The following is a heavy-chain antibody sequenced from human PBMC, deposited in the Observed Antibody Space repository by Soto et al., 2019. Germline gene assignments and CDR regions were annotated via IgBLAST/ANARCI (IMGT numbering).Heavy chain of an antibody. CDR1: GFTFRSFT. D-gene: IGHD6-13*01. CDR3: TRDASRDSSARGWFDP. V-gene: IGHV3-21*01. CDR2: ISSNSPYI. Sequence: LRLSCAASGFTFRSFTMNWVRQAPGKGLEWVSTISSNSPYIYYTDALRGRFTISRDNAKNSLHLQMNSLRAEDTAVYYCTRDASRDSSARGWFDPWGPGTLVTVSS. J-gene: IGHJ5*02.